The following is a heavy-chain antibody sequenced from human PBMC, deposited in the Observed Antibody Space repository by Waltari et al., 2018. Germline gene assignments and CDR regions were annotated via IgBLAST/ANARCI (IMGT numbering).Heavy chain of an antibody. CDR3: ARVSDYRAFDI. Sequence: QVQLQESGPGLVKPSQTLSLTCTVSGGSISSGSYYWSWIRQPAGKGLEWIGRIYTRGRTNYHPSLKSRVTISVDTSKNQFSLKLSSVTAADTAVYYCARVSDYRAFDIWGQGTMVTVSS. CDR1: GGSISSGSYY. J-gene: IGHJ3*02. V-gene: IGHV4-61*02. CDR2: IYTRGRT. D-gene: IGHD1-26*01.